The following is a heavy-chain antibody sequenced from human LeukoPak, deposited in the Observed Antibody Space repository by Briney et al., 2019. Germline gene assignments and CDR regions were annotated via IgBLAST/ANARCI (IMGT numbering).Heavy chain of an antibody. Sequence: PSETLSLACTVSGRSIIDNCWSWIRQPPGKALEWGGYIYYTGKTKYSPSLKNPVTLSVNTSKNQFSLRLNSVTAADSVTYYCARDRWGTQTIIYGFDVWGQGKMVTISP. V-gene: IGHV4-59*01. J-gene: IGHJ3*01. CDR2: IYYTGKT. CDR3: ARDRWGTQTIIYGFDV. CDR1: GRSIIDNC. D-gene: IGHD3-16*01.